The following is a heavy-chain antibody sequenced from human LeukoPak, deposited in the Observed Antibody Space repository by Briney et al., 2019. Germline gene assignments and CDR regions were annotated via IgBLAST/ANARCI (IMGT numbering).Heavy chain of an antibody. CDR3: ARGPEPLTPTYYYGSGSYLYY. CDR2: ISSSSSTI. J-gene: IGHJ4*02. V-gene: IGHV3-48*04. CDR1: GFTFSSYA. Sequence: GGSLRLSCAASGFTFSSYAMHWVRQAPGKGLEWVSYISSSSSTIYYADSVKGRFTISRDNAKNSLYLQMNSLRAEDTAVYYCARGPEPLTPTYYYGSGSYLYYWGQGTLVTVSS. D-gene: IGHD3-10*01.